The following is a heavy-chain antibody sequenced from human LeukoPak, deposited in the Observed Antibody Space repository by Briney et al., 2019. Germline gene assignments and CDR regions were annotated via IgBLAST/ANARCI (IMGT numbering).Heavy chain of an antibody. CDR3: ARDQQLASDY. CDR2: ISYDGSNK. D-gene: IGHD6-13*01. CDR1: GFTFSSYA. V-gene: IGHV3-30*04. J-gene: IGHJ4*02. Sequence: PVRSLRLSCAASGFTFSSYAMHWVRQAPGKGLEWVAVISYDGSNKYYADSVKGRFTISTDNSKNTLYLQMNSLRAEDTAVYYCARDQQLASDYWGQGALVTVSS.